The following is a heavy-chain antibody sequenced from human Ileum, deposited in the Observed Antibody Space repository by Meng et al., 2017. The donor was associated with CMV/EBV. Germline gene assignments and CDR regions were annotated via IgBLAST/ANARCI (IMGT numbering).Heavy chain of an antibody. J-gene: IGHJ6*02. D-gene: IGHD2/OR15-2a*01. CDR2: IRYDGSNK. V-gene: IGHV3-30*02. CDR1: GFTLSDYY. CDR3: AKDLSPGQYYYHGMDV. Sequence: GGSLRLSCAASGFTLSDYYMSWIRQAPGKGLKWLTFIRYDGSNKYYADSVKGRFTISRDNSKNTLLLQMNSLRAEDTAVYYCAKDLSPGQYYYHGMDVWGQGTTVTVSS.